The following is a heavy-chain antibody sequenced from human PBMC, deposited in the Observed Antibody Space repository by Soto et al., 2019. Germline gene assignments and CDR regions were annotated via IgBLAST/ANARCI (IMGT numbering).Heavy chain of an antibody. CDR1: GGSISSYY. D-gene: IGHD3-10*01. V-gene: IGHV4-59*01. CDR3: ARAVRYYGSGSYAPFYYYGMDV. CDR2: IYYSGST. Sequence: PEETLSLTCTVSGGSISSYYWSWIRQPPGKGLEWIGYIYYSGSTNYNPSLKSRVTISVDTSKNQFSLKLSSVTAADTAVYYCARAVRYYGSGSYAPFYYYGMDVWGQGTTVTVSS. J-gene: IGHJ6*02.